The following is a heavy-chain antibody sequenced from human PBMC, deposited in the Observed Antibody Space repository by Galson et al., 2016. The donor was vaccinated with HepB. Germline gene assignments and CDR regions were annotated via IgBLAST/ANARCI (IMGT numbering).Heavy chain of an antibody. V-gene: IGHV3-21*01. Sequence: SLRLSCAASGFTFSSYNMNWVRQAPGKGLEWVSSISSSSNSIYDADSVKGRLTISRDNAKNSLFLQMNSLGVEDTAVYYCARDPYCGGDCNSPRYFDLWGRGTLVTVSS. CDR3: ARDPYCGGDCNSPRYFDL. CDR1: GFTFSSYN. D-gene: IGHD2-21*02. J-gene: IGHJ2*01. CDR2: ISSSSNSI.